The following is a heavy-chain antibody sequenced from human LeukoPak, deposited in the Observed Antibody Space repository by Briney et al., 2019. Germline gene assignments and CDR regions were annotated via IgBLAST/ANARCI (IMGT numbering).Heavy chain of an antibody. CDR2: IYPGDSDT. V-gene: IGHV5-51*01. J-gene: IGHJ5*02. CDR1: GYSFASYW. CDR3: ARGGYGQLVFNWFDP. D-gene: IGHD6-6*01. Sequence: GESLKISCKGSGYSFASYWIGWVRQMPGKGLEWMGIIYPGDSDTGYSPSFQGQVTISADKSISTAYLQWSSLKASDTAMYYCARGGYGQLVFNWFDPWGQGTLVTVSS.